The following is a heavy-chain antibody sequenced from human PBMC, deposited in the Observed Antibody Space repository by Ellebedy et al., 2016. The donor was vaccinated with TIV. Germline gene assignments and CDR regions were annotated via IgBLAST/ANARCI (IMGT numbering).Heavy chain of an antibody. CDR3: ARGRTEYGSGREDNDAFDI. CDR2: VLHSGNT. V-gene: IGHV4-34*01. J-gene: IGHJ3*02. CDR1: GASFNGYY. D-gene: IGHD2-15*01. Sequence: SETLSLTXGVSGASFNGYYWSWIRPPPGKGLEWIGEVLHSGNTNYNPSLKSRVTISVDKSRKQLSLKVTSVTAADTAVYYCARGRTEYGSGREDNDAFDIWGQGTVVTVSS.